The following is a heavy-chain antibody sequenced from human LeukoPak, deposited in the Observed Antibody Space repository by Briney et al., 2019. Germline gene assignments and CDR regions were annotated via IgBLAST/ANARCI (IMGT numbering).Heavy chain of an antibody. Sequence: SQTLSLTCSVSGGSISSGSYYWSWIRQPAGKGLEWIGRIYTTEKTNYNPSLKSRVTISLDTSKNQFSLKLTSVTAADTAVYYCARFSVTTDYWGQGTLVTVSS. CDR2: IYTTEKT. CDR1: GGSISSGSYY. CDR3: ARFSVTTDY. V-gene: IGHV4-61*02. D-gene: IGHD4-17*01. J-gene: IGHJ4*02.